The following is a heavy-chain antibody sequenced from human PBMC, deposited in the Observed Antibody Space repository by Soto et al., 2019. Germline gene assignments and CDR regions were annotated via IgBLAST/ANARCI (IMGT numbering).Heavy chain of an antibody. Sequence: SSETLSLTCTVSGGSIGNYYWSWIRQPPGAGLEWIGSIFYSGTANYNPTNYSPSFKSRVTISIDTSKNQFSLRLGPVTAADTAVYYCATFDYAHWGQGTLVTVSS. V-gene: IGHV4-59*01. D-gene: IGHD4-17*01. CDR2: IFYSGTANYNPT. CDR3: ATFDYAH. CDR1: GGSIGNYY. J-gene: IGHJ4*02.